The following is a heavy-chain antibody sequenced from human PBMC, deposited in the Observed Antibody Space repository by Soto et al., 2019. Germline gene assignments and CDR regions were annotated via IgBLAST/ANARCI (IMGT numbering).Heavy chain of an antibody. CDR2: IYYSGST. CDR1: GGSVSSGSYY. V-gene: IGHV4-61*01. J-gene: IGHJ6*02. CDR3: ARTRIAARPNYGMDV. D-gene: IGHD6-6*01. Sequence: SETLSLTCTVSGGSVSSGSYYWSWIRQPPGKGLEWIGYIYYSGSTNYNPSLKSRVTISVDTSKNQFSLKLSSVTAADTAVYYCARTRIAARPNYGMDVWGQGTTVTVSS.